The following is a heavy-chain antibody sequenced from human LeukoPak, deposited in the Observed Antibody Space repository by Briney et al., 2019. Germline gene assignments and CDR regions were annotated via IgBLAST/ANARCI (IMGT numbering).Heavy chain of an antibody. CDR2: IYTSGST. CDR3: ASGHLGYCSGGSCYAFDY. V-gene: IGHV4-61*02. J-gene: IGHJ4*02. CDR1: GGSISSGSYY. Sequence: PSETLSLTCTVSGGSISSGSYYWSWIRQPAGKGLEWIGRIYTSGSTNYNPSLKSRVTMSVDTSKNQFSLKLSSVTAADTAVYYCASGHLGYCSGGSCYAFDYWGQGTLVTVSS. D-gene: IGHD2-15*01.